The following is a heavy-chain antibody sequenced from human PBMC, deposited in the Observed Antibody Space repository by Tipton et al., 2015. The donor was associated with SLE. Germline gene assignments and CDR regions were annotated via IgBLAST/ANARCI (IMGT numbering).Heavy chain of an antibody. CDR1: GGSFSGYY. J-gene: IGHJ2*01. CDR2: IIHTGST. D-gene: IGHD4-11*01. Sequence: SLTCAVYGGSFSGYYWSWIRQPPGKGLEWIGDIIHTGSTNYNPSLKSRVTISIDSSKNQFSLKLSSVTAADTAEYYCARFRGTTVTRYFDLWGRGTLVTVSS. CDR3: ARFRGTTVTRYFDL. V-gene: IGHV4-34*12.